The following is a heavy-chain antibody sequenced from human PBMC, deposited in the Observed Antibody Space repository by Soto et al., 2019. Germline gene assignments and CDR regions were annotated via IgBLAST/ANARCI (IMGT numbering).Heavy chain of an antibody. J-gene: IGHJ3*02. D-gene: IGHD1-1*01. CDR2: INPSGGST. CDR3: AKQCTTGTTGDAFDI. V-gene: IGHV1-46*01. Sequence: ASVKVSCKASGNTFTSYYMHWVRQAPGQGLEWMGIINPSGGSTSYAQKFQGRVTMTRDTSTSTVYMELSSLRSEDTAVYYCAKQCTTGTTGDAFDIWGQGTLVTVSS. CDR1: GNTFTSYY.